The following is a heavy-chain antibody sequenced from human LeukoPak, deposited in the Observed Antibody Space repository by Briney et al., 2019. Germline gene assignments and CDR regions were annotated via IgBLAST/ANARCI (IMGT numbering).Heavy chain of an antibody. CDR1: GFTFDDYA. J-gene: IGHJ4*02. CDR2: ISWNSGSI. D-gene: IGHD6-6*01. CDR3: AKGPYSSFYFDY. V-gene: IGHV3-9*01. Sequence: GGSLRLSCAASGFTFDDYAMHWVRQAPGKGLEWVSGISWNSGSIGYADSVKGRFTISRDNAKNSLYLQMNSLRAEDTAMYYCAKGPYSSFYFDYWGQGTLVTVSS.